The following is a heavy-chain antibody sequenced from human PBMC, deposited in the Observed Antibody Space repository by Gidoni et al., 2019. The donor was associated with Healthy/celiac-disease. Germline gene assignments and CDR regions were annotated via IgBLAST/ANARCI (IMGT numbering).Heavy chain of an antibody. CDR1: GGTFSSYA. CDR3: ASGGDSSGSADYYYGMDV. J-gene: IGHJ6*02. D-gene: IGHD3-22*01. Sequence: QVQLVQSGAEVKKPGSSVKVSCKASGGTFSSYAISWVRQAPGQGLEWMGGIIPIFGTANYAQKFQGRVTITADESTSTAYMELSSLRSEDTAVYYCASGGDSSGSADYYYGMDVWGQGTTVTVSS. CDR2: IIPIFGTA. V-gene: IGHV1-69*01.